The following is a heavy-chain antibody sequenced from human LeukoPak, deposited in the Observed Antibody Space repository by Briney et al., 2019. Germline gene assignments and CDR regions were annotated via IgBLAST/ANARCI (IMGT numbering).Heavy chain of an antibody. CDR3: ARDSASWGSLNYFDP. Sequence: ASVKVSCKASGYTFTGYYIHWVRQAPGQGLEWMRWINPYSGGTNYAQKFQGRVTMTSDTSISTAYMELSRLRSDDTAIYYCARDSASWGSLNYFDPWGQGTLVTVSS. V-gene: IGHV1-2*02. D-gene: IGHD3-16*01. J-gene: IGHJ5*02. CDR1: GYTFTGYY. CDR2: INPYSGGT.